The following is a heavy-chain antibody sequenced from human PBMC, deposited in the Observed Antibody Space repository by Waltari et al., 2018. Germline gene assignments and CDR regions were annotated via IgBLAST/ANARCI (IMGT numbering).Heavy chain of an antibody. D-gene: IGHD3-9*01. CDR2: VIPIFGTA. CDR3: ARGDILTGYRNYGMDV. J-gene: IGHJ6*02. Sequence: QVQLVQSGAEVKKPGSSVKVSCKASGGTFSRYAISWVRQAPGQGLEWLGGVIPIFGTANYAQKFQGRVTITTDESTSTAYMELSSLRSEDTAVYYCARGDILTGYRNYGMDVWGQGTTVTVSS. CDR1: GGTFSRYA. V-gene: IGHV1-69*05.